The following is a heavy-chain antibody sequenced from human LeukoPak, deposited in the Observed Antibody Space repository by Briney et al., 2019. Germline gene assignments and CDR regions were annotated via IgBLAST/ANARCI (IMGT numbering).Heavy chain of an antibody. Sequence: GGSLRLSCAASGFTFSSYAMSWVRQAPGEGLEWVSSITSSSSSIYYADSVKGRITISRDNARNSLYLQMNSLRAADTAVYYCARTVGSSAWYEGTFDYWGQGALVTVSS. D-gene: IGHD6-19*01. CDR3: ARTVGSSAWYEGTFDY. CDR2: ITSSSSSI. J-gene: IGHJ4*02. V-gene: IGHV3-21*01. CDR1: GFTFSSYA.